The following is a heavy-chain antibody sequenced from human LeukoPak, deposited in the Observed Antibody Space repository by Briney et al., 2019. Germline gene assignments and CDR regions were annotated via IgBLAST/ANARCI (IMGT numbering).Heavy chain of an antibody. CDR3: ARSSMSLAAFDY. J-gene: IGHJ4*02. CDR1: GYIFTSSW. Sequence: KTGESLKISCKGSGYIFTSSWIGWVRQMPGKGLEWMGIIYTGDSDTRYSPSFQGQVTISADKSVSTAYLQWSSLKASDTAMYYCARSSMSLAAFDYWGQGTLVTVSS. D-gene: IGHD6-13*01. V-gene: IGHV5-51*01. CDR2: IYTGDSDT.